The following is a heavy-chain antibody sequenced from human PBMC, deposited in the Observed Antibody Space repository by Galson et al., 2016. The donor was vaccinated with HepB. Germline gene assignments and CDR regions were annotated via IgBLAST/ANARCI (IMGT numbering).Heavy chain of an antibody. Sequence: SETLSLTCTVSGGSISTNNYCWDWVRQPPGQGLEWIGSICHSGNTYYNPSLKSRVAMSVDTSNNQFSLKLRSVTAADTAVYYCARHVAPEDAFNIWGQGTKVTVSS. CDR1: GGSISTNNYC. D-gene: IGHD1-14*01. J-gene: IGHJ3*02. V-gene: IGHV4-39*01. CDR3: ARHVAPEDAFNI. CDR2: ICHSGNT.